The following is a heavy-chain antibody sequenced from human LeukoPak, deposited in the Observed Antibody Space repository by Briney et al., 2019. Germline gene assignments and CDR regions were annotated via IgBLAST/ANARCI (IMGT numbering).Heavy chain of an antibody. CDR1: GGSISSGGYY. CDR2: IYYSGST. CDR3: ARENRAKGPSGSGNNDY. Sequence: SETLSLTCTVSGGSISSGGYYWSWIRQHPGKGLEWIGYIYYSGSTYYNPSLKSRVTISVDTSKNQFSLKLSSVTAADTAVYYCARENRAKGPSGSGNNDYWGQGTLVTVSS. V-gene: IGHV4-31*03. J-gene: IGHJ4*02. D-gene: IGHD3-10*01.